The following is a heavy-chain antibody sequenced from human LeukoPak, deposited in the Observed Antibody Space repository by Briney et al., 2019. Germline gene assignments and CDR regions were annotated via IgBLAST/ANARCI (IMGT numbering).Heavy chain of an antibody. CDR3: ARRIAVAGSPVYYFDY. J-gene: IGHJ4*02. D-gene: IGHD6-19*01. CDR1: GYTFTGYY. CDR2: INPNSGGT. Sequence: ASVKVSCKASGYTFTGYYIHWVRQAPGQGLEWMGWINPNSGGTNYAQKFQGRVTMTWDTSINTTFMELSRLRSDDTAVYYCARRIAVAGSPVYYFDYWGQGTLVTVSS. V-gene: IGHV1-2*02.